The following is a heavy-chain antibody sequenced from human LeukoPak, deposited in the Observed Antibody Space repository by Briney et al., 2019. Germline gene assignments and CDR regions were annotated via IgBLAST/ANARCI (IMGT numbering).Heavy chain of an antibody. D-gene: IGHD4-17*01. V-gene: IGHV3-48*02. CDR2: ISSSSSMI. Sequence: GGSLRLSCAASGFTFSSMNWVRQAPGKGLEWVSYISSSSSMIYYADSVKGRFTISRDNAKNSLYLQMKSLRDEDTAIYYCARDYGDLPARVPFFDYWGQGTLVTVCS. J-gene: IGHJ4*02. CDR3: ARDYGDLPARVPFFDY. CDR1: GFTFSS.